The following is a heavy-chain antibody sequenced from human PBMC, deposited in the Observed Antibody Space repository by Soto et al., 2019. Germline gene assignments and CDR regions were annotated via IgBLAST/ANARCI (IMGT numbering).Heavy chain of an antibody. J-gene: IGHJ6*02. CDR2: IYHSGST. V-gene: IGHV4-4*02. CDR3: ARGWRGYSYGSGYYGMDV. Sequence: PSETLSLTCAVSGCSISSSNWWSWVRQPPGKGLEWIGEIYHSGSTNYNPSLKSRVTISVDKSKNQFSLKLSSVTAADTAVYYCARGWRGYSYGSGYYGMDVWGQGTTVTVSS. D-gene: IGHD5-18*01. CDR1: GCSISSSNW.